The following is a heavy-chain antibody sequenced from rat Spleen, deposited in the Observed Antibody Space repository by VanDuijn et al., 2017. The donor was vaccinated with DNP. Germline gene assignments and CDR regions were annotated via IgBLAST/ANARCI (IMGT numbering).Heavy chain of an antibody. V-gene: IGHV5-19*01. J-gene: IGHJ2*01. D-gene: IGHD4-3*01. CDR3: VRWNSGHFDY. Sequence: EVQLVESGGGLVQPGRSLKLSCAASGFIFSNYGMHWIRQAPTKGLEWVASISPSGGSSYHRDSVKGRFTISRDNAKSTLYLQMNSLRSEDMATYYCVRWNSGHFDYWGQGVMVTVSS. CDR2: ISPSGGSS. CDR1: GFIFSNYG.